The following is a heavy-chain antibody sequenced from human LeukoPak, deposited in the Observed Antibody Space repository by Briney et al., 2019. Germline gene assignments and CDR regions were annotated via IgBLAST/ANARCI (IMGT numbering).Heavy chain of an antibody. D-gene: IGHD1-26*01. CDR3: AKDSSSGSYSFDY. CDR2: IRYDGSNK. J-gene: IGHJ4*02. V-gene: IGHV3-30*02. CDR1: GFTFSSYG. Sequence: GGSLRLSFAASGFTFSSYGMHWVRPAPGKGLEWVAFIRYDGSNKYYADSVKGRFTISRDNSKNTLYLQMNSLRAEDTAVYYCAKDSSSGSYSFDYWGQGTLVTVSS.